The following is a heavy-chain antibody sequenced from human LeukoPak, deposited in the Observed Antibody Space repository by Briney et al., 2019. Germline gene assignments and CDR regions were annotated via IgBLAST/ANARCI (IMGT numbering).Heavy chain of an antibody. V-gene: IGHV3-21*01. Sequence: PGGSLRLSCATSGFTFNNYNMNWVRQAPGRALEWVSSITSSGTYIFYADSVKSRFTISRDNAKNSLYLQMNSLGPEDTAVYYCTRSPSGYLGYFDYWGQGTLVTVSS. CDR2: ITSSGTYI. CDR3: TRSPSGYLGYFDY. J-gene: IGHJ4*02. CDR1: GFTFNNYN. D-gene: IGHD5-12*01.